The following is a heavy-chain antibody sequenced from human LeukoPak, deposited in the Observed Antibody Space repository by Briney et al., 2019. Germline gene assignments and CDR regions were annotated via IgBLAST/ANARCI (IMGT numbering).Heavy chain of an antibody. V-gene: IGHV4-34*01. D-gene: IGHD6-6*01. J-gene: IGHJ6*03. CDR2: INHSGST. Sequence: PGGSLRLSCAASGFPFSSYWMSWVRQPPGKGLEWIGEINHSGSTNYNPSLKSRVTISVDTSKNQSSLKLSSVTAADTAVYYCARSSSWSLYYYYYYMDVWGKGTTVTVSS. CDR3: ARSSSWSLYYYYYYMDV. CDR1: GFPFSSYW.